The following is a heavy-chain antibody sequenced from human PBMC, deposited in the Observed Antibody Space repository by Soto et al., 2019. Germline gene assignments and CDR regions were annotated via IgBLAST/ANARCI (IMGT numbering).Heavy chain of an antibody. CDR2: IKQDGSEK. J-gene: IGHJ4*02. Sequence: GGSLRLSCAASGFTFSSYWMSWVRQAPGKGLEWVANIKQDGSEKYYVDSVKGRFTISRDNAKNSLYLQMNSLRAEDTAVYYCARERVVPAASFLDYWGQGTLVTVSS. CDR1: GFTFSSYW. V-gene: IGHV3-7*01. D-gene: IGHD2-2*01. CDR3: ARERVVPAASFLDY.